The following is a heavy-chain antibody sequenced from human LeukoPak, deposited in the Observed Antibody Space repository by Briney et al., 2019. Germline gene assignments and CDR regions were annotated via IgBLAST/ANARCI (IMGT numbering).Heavy chain of an antibody. CDR1: GFTFSSHD. Sequence: LAGGSLRLSCAASGFTFSSHDVHWVRQTAGKGLEWVSGIGTAGDPYYLDSVKGRFTISRENAKNSLYLQMNSLRAGDTAVYYCARSRTLWGAFDIWGQGTMVTVSS. J-gene: IGHJ3*02. V-gene: IGHV3-13*05. CDR2: IGTAGDP. CDR3: ARSRTLWGAFDI. D-gene: IGHD2-21*01.